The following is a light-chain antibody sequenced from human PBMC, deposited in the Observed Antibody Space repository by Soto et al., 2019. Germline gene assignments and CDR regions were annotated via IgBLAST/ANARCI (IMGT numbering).Light chain of an antibody. CDR3: QQGYSARYT. Sequence: DIQMTQSPSSLSASVGDRVTITCRASRSISNYLNWYQQKPGRPPKLLIYAASSLQSGVPSRFSGRGSGTDFTLIISSLQHEDFATYYCQQGYSARYTFGPGTKLDI. CDR1: RSISNY. V-gene: IGKV1-39*01. CDR2: AAS. J-gene: IGKJ2*01.